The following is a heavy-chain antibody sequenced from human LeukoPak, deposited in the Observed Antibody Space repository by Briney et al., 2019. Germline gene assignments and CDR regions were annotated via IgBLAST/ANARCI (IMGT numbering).Heavy chain of an antibody. V-gene: IGHV1-2*02. J-gene: IGHJ4*02. CDR3: AKVSKYDYGSVTYYFFEH. Sequence: GASVKVSCKASGYTFTEYYMYWVRQAPGQGLEWMGGINPNSGVTNYAQKFQGRVIMTRDMSISTAYMELSRLRSDDTAVYYCAKVSKYDYGSVTYYFFEHWGQGTPVTASS. D-gene: IGHD3-10*01. CDR2: INPNSGVT. CDR1: GYTFTEYY.